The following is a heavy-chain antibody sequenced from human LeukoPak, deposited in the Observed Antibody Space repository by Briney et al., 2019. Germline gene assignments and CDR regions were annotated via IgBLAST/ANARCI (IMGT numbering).Heavy chain of an antibody. V-gene: IGHV4-4*07. D-gene: IGHD2-15*01. CDR1: GGSMSSYY. CDR2: IYTTGNT. Sequence: SETLSLTCSVSGGSMSSYYWSWIRQPAGKGLEWIGLIYTTGNTNYNPSLKSRVTISVDTSKNQFSLKLSSVTAADTAVYYCARDRGYCSGGSCYGTSWNWFDPWGQGTLVTVSS. J-gene: IGHJ5*02. CDR3: ARDRGYCSGGSCYGTSWNWFDP.